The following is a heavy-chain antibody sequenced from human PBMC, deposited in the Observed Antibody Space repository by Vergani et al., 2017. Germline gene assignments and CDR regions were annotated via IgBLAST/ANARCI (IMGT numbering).Heavy chain of an antibody. CDR2: ISGSGGST. J-gene: IGHJ5*02. D-gene: IGHD4-17*01. V-gene: IGHV3-23*01. Sequence: EVQLLESGGGLVQPGGSLRLSCAASGFTFSSYAMSWVRQAPGKGLEWVSAISGSGGSTYYADSVKGRFTISRDNSKNTLYLQMNSLRAEDTAVYYCANYHYGDYLSSCFYPWGQGTLVTVSS. CDR1: GFTFSSYA. CDR3: ANYHYGDYLSSCFYP.